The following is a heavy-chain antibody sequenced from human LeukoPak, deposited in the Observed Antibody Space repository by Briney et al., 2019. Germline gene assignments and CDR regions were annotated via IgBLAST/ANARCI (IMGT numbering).Heavy chain of an antibody. CDR3: ARDRGLIMITFGGVIQY. Sequence: GASVKVSCKASGYTFTGYYMHWVRQAPGQGLEWMGWINPNSGGTNYAQKFQGRVTMTRDTSISTAYMELSRLRSDDTAVYYCARDRGLIMITFGGVIQYWGQGTLVTVSS. J-gene: IGHJ4*02. CDR1: GYTFTGYY. D-gene: IGHD3-16*02. CDR2: INPNSGGT. V-gene: IGHV1-2*02.